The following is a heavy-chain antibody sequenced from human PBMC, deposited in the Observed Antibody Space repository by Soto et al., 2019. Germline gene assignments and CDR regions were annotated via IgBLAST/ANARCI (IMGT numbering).Heavy chain of an antibody. Sequence: QLQLQESGPGLVKPSETLSLTCTVSGGSISSSSYYWGWIRQPPGKGLEWIGSIYYSASTYYNPSLKSRVAISVDTSKNQFSLKLSSVTAADTAVYYCALDLRSGSYGTLPPTPGYWGQGTLVTVSS. CDR1: GGSISSSSYY. CDR2: IYYSAST. V-gene: IGHV4-39*01. CDR3: ALDLRSGSYGTLPPTPGY. D-gene: IGHD3-10*01. J-gene: IGHJ4*02.